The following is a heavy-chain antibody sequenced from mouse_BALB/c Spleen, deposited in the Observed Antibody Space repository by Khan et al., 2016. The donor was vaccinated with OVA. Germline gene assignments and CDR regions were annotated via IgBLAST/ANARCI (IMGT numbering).Heavy chain of an antibody. CDR1: GYTFTDYS. J-gene: IGHJ1*01. CDR3: AGRIHGYFDV. CDR2: INTETGEP. Sequence: QIQLVQSGPELKKPGETVKISCKASGYTFTDYSMHWVKQAPGKGLKWMGWINTETGEPTYADDFKGRFVFSLETSASTAYLQFNNLKNEDTATYFCAGRIHGYFDVWGAGTTVTVSS. V-gene: IGHV9-2-1*01.